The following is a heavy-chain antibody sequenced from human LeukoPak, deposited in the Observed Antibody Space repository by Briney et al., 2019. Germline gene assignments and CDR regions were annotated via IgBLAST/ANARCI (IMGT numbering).Heavy chain of an antibody. CDR2: ISAGGGST. CDR1: GFTFNNFA. Sequence: GGSLRLSCAASGFTFNNFAMNWVRQAPGKGLEWVSLISAGGGSTHYADSVKGRFTISRGNSKDTLYLQMNSLRAEDTATYYCAKDWGYWGQGTLVTVSS. CDR3: AKDWGY. V-gene: IGHV3-23*01. J-gene: IGHJ4*02. D-gene: IGHD3-16*01.